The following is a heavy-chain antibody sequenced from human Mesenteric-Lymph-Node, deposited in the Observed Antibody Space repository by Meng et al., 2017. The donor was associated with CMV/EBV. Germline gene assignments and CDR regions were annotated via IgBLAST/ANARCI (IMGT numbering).Heavy chain of an antibody. D-gene: IGHD6-13*01. Sequence: CKASGSTFTSYAMHWVRQAPGQRLEWMGWINAGNGNTKYSQKFQGRVTITRDTSASTGYMELSSLKSEDTAVYYCARSDTSSWYSDYWGQGTLVTVSS. CDR1: GSTFTSYA. J-gene: IGHJ4*02. CDR2: INAGNGNT. V-gene: IGHV1-3*01. CDR3: ARSDTSSWYSDY.